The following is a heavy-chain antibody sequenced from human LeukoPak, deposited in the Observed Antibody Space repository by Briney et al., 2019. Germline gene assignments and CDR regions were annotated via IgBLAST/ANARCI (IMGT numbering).Heavy chain of an antibody. CDR1: GGSISSYY. D-gene: IGHD2-8*01. J-gene: IGHJ4*02. V-gene: IGHV4-4*07. CDR3: ARDVDCTNNGCPQSGLAY. CDR2: IHSSVRT. Sequence: SETLSLTCTVPGGSISSYYWSWIRQPAGKGLEWIGRIHSSVRTNYNPSLKSRVTILVDRSKNQFPLKLSSLTAADTAVYYCARDVDCTNNGCPQSGLAYWGQGALVTVSS.